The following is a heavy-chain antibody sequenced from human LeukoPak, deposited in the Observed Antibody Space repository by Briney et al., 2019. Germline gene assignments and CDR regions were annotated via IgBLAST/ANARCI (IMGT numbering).Heavy chain of an antibody. J-gene: IGHJ4*02. CDR1: GFTVSSNY. V-gene: IGHV3-66*04. CDR2: IYSGGST. Sequence: GGSLRLSCAASGFTVSSNYMSWVRQAPGKGLEWVSVIYSGGSTYYADSVKGRFTISRDNSKNTLYLQMNSLRAEDTAVYYCARHHYDSSGYYYTWFDYWGQGTLVTVSS. D-gene: IGHD3-22*01. CDR3: ARHHYDSSGYYYTWFDY.